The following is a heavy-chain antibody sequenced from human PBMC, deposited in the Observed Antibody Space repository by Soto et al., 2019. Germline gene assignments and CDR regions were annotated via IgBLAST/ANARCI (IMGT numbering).Heavy chain of an antibody. CDR1: GYTFTSYG. CDR3: ARDPGISTYYDFWRGYKWFHP. CDR2: ISAYNGNT. D-gene: IGHD3-3*01. V-gene: IGHV1-18*01. J-gene: IGHJ5*02. Sequence: ASVKVSFKASGYTFTSYGISWVRQAPGQGLEWMGWISAYNGNTNYAQKLQGRVTMTTDTSTSTAYMELRSLRSDDKAVYYCARDPGISTYYDFWRGYKWFHPWGQGTLVTGSS.